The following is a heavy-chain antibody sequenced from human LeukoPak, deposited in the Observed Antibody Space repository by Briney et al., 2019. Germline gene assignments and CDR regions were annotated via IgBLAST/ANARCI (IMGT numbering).Heavy chain of an antibody. V-gene: IGHV1-69*05. CDR2: IIAIFGTA. CDR1: GGTFSSYA. Sequence: SVNVSCKASGGTFSSYAISWVRQAPGQGPEWMGGIIAIFGTANYAQKFQGRVTVTRDTSTSTVYMELSSLRSEDTAVYYCARALGYYDSSGYFDYWGQGTLVTVSS. D-gene: IGHD3-22*01. CDR3: ARALGYYDSSGYFDY. J-gene: IGHJ4*02.